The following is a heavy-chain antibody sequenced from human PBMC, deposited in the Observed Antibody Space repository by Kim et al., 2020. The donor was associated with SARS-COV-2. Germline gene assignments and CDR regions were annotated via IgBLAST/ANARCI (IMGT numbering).Heavy chain of an antibody. CDR3: ARDRDPRSGYALDY. D-gene: IGHD5-12*01. Sequence: AGSVKGRFTISRDNAKNSLYLLMNSLRAEDTAVYYCARDRDPRSGYALDYWGQGTLVTVSS. J-gene: IGHJ4*02. V-gene: IGHV3-11*01.